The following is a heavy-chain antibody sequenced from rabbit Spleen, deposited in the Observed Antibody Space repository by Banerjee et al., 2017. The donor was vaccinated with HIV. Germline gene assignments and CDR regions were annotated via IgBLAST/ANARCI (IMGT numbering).Heavy chain of an antibody. CDR3: ARDTSSSFSSYGMDL. D-gene: IGHD1-1*01. V-gene: IGHV1S40*01. CDR2: IETGSSDFT. CDR1: GVSFSASSY. J-gene: IGHJ6*01. Sequence: QSLEESGGDLVKPGASLTLTCIASGVSFSASSYMCWVRQAPGKGLEWIACIETGSSDFTYFASWAKGRFTISKTSSTTVTLQMTSLTAADTATYFCARDTSSSFSSYGMDLWGPGTLVTVS.